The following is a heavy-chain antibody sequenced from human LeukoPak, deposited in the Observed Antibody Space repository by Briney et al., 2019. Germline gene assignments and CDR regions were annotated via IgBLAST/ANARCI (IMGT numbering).Heavy chain of an antibody. CDR1: GFTFSSYA. V-gene: IGHV3-23*01. CDR3: EKDLRDFDWLPTDY. D-gene: IGHD3-9*01. CDR2: ISGSGGST. J-gene: IGHJ4*02. Sequence: GGSLRLSCAASGFTFSSYAMSWVRQAPGKGLEWVSAISGSGGSTYYADSVKGRFTISRDNSKNTLYLQMNSLRAEDTAVYYCEKDLRDFDWLPTDYWGQGTLVTVSS.